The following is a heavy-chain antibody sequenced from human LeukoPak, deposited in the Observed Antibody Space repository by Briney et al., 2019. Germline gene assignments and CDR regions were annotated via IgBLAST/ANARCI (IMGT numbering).Heavy chain of an antibody. V-gene: IGHV4-34*01. CDR3: ARVGSGWYFDY. CDR2: INHSGST. Sequence: PSETLSLTCAVYGGSFSGYYWSWIRQPPGKGLEWIGEINHSGSTNYNPSLKSRVTISVDKSKNQFSLKLSSVTAADTAVYYCARVGSGWYFDYWGQGTLVTVSS. J-gene: IGHJ4*02. D-gene: IGHD6-19*01. CDR1: GGSFSGYY.